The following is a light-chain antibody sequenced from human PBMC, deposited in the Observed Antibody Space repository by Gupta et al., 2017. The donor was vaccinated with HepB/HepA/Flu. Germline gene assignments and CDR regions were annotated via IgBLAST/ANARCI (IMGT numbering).Light chain of an antibody. V-gene: IGLV5-37*01. J-gene: IGLJ2*01. Sequence: QPVVIQPPSSSASPGETARLTCTLPSDFDLETLNINWYQQKPGGPPRSLLFYNADAHKGQGSGVPSRFSGSKYFSATAVPITSSELQSEDDYYYYSKIWNNTHLLFGGGTKLTVL. CDR3: KIWNNTHLL. CDR1: SDFDLETLN. CDR2: YNADAHK.